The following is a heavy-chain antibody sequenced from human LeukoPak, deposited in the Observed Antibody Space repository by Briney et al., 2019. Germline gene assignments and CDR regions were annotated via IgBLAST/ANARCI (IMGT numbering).Heavy chain of an antibody. D-gene: IGHD3-10*01. Sequence: SVKVSCKASGGTFSSYAISWVRQAPGQGLEWMGGIIPIFGTANYAQKFQGRATITTDKSTSTAYMELSSLRSEDTAVYYCARDLLLLWFGELPRPFDYWGQGTLVTVSS. J-gene: IGHJ4*02. CDR3: ARDLLLLWFGELPRPFDY. CDR1: GGTFSSYA. V-gene: IGHV1-69*05. CDR2: IIPIFGTA.